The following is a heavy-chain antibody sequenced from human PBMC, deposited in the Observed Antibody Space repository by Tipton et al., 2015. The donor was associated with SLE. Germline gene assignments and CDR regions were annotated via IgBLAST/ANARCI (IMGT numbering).Heavy chain of an antibody. Sequence: TLSLTCTVSGTSISRFYWNWIRQSPGKGLEWIGSIYYSGSTYYNPSLKSRVTISVDTSKNQFSLKLSSVTVADTAVYYCARGGLGYGMDVWGQGTTVTVSS. V-gene: IGHV4-59*12. D-gene: IGHD3-16*01. CDR1: GTSISRFY. CDR3: ARGGLGYGMDV. CDR2: IYYSGST. J-gene: IGHJ6*02.